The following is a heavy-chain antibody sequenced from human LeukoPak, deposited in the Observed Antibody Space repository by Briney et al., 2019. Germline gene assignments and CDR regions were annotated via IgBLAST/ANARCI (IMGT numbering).Heavy chain of an antibody. CDR3: ARVTASWHPYVDY. CDR2: INSDGSIR. V-gene: IGHV3-74*01. D-gene: IGHD2-2*01. J-gene: IGHJ4*02. Sequence: GGSLRLSCAASGFTLRSYWMHWFRHAPGERPGRVSRINSDGSIRNYADSVEGGFTISRENAENTLYLELNSLRVEDTAVYFCARVTASWHPYVDYWGQGTLVTVSS. CDR1: GFTLRSYW.